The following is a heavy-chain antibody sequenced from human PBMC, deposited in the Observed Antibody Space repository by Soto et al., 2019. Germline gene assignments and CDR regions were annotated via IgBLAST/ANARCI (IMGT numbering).Heavy chain of an antibody. CDR2: IYYSGST. J-gene: IGHJ4*02. CDR3: AIYDYDSSGYGKRYFEH. Sequence: QVQLQESGPGLVKPSETLSLTCSVSGGSVSSGGYSWTWIRQHPGKGLEWIAYIYYSGSTYYNPSLRSRLSISVDTSKNQFSLKLSSVTAADTAVYYCAIYDYDSSGYGKRYFEHWGQGTLVTVSS. CDR1: GGSVSSGGYS. D-gene: IGHD3-22*01. V-gene: IGHV4-31*03.